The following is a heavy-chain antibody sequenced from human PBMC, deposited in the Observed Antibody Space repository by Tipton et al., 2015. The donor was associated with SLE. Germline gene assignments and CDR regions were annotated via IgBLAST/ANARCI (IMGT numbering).Heavy chain of an antibody. J-gene: IGHJ4*02. CDR1: GGSISSTTYY. CDR2: MLDSGNT. D-gene: IGHD6-19*01. CDR3: ARHFYNIGWNHFDN. V-gene: IGHV4-39*07. Sequence: LRLSCTVSGGSISSTTYYWVWIRQPPGKGLEWVGSMLDSGNTYYNPSLKSRVSISVDMSKHQASLELRSVTAADTAVYYCARHFYNIGWNHFDNWGPGTLVTVSS.